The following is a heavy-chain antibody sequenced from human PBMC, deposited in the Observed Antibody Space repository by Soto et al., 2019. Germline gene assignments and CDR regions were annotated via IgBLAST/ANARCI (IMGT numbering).Heavy chain of an antibody. Sequence: GASVKVSCKGSGYTFTNYALHWVRQAPGQRLEWLAWINSGNGDTKYSQDFQGRVTVTRDTSASTAYMELSSLGSEDTAVYYCARGKRYFDLLSSFDYWGQGTLVTVSS. CDR1: GYTFTNYA. CDR2: INSGNGDT. D-gene: IGHD3-9*01. CDR3: ARGKRYFDLLSSFDY. J-gene: IGHJ4*02. V-gene: IGHV1-3*01.